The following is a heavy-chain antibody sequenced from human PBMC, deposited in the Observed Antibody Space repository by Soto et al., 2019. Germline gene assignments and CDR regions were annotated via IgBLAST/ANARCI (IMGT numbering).Heavy chain of an antibody. V-gene: IGHV1-69*01. CDR1: GGTFSRHA. CDR2: IIPIFGTA. CDR3: ARARGSGWSRNTPKGPFDY. J-gene: IGHJ4*02. D-gene: IGHD6-19*01. Sequence: QVQLVQSGAEVRKPGSSVKVSCKASGGTFSRHAISWVRQAPGQGLEWMGGIIPIFGTANHAQKFQGRVTITADESTSTAYMELSSLRSEDTAVYYCARARGSGWSRNTPKGPFDYWGQGTLVTVSS.